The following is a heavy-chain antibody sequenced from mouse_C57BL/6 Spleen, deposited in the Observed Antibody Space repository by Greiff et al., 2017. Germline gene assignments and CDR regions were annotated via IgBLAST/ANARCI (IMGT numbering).Heavy chain of an antibody. CDR2: IYPGSGST. Sequence: VQLQQPGAELVKPGASVKMSCKASGYTFTSYWITWVKQRPGQGLEWIGDIYPGSGSTNYNEKFKSKATLTVDTSSSTAYMQLSSLTSEDSAVYYCARFSNWDAGYFDYWGKGTTLTVSS. V-gene: IGHV1-55*01. D-gene: IGHD4-1*02. CDR3: ARFSNWDAGYFDY. CDR1: GYTFTSYW. J-gene: IGHJ2*01.